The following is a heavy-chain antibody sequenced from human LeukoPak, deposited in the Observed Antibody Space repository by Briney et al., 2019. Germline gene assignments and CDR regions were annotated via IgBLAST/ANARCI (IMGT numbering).Heavy chain of an antibody. CDR2: ISSSSSYI. CDR3: ARVRYDYVWGSYRYPLFYFDY. Sequence: GGSLRLSCAASGFTFSSYSMNWVRQAPGKGLEWVSSISSSSSYIYYADSVKGRFTISRDNAKNSLYLQMNSLRAEDTAVYYCARVRYDYVWGSYRYPLFYFDYWGQGTLVTVSS. J-gene: IGHJ4*02. D-gene: IGHD3-16*02. CDR1: GFTFSSYS. V-gene: IGHV3-21*01.